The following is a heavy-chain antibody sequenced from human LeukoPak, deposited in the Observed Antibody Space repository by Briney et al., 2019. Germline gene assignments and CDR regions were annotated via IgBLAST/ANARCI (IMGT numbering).Heavy chain of an antibody. Sequence: SETLSLTCTVSGGSISSGGYYWSWIRQHPGKGLEWIGYIYHSGNTYYNPSLKSRVTISVDTSKNQFSLKMSSVTAADTAVYYCARAEIGSWGFDPWGQGTLVTVSS. V-gene: IGHV4-31*03. CDR3: ARAEIGSWGFDP. CDR2: IYHSGNT. CDR1: GGSISSGGYY. J-gene: IGHJ5*02. D-gene: IGHD2-15*01.